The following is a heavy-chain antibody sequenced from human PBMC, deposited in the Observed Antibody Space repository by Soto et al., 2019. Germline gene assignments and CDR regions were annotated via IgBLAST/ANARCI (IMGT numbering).Heavy chain of an antibody. CDR2: ISSSRSTK. CDR3: ARDRGHYYDSSGASEV. J-gene: IGHJ3*01. Sequence: EVQLVESGGGLVQPGGSLRLSCAASGFTFSSYSMNWVRQAPGKGLEWVSNISSSRSTKYYADSVKGRFTISRDNAKNPLYLLMNSLRDEDTAVYYCARDRGHYYDSSGASEVWGQGTMVTVSS. V-gene: IGHV3-48*02. CDR1: GFTFSSYS. D-gene: IGHD3-22*01.